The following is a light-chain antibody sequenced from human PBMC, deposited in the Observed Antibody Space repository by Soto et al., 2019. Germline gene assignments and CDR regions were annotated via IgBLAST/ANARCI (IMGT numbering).Light chain of an antibody. CDR3: LQSYNFPRT. V-gene: IGKV1-6*01. CDR1: QGIRSD. Sequence: AIQMTQSPSSLSASVGDRVTISCRASQGIRSDLAWYQQKPGKAPKLLIFAASTLQSGVPSRFSGRGSATDFTLTISSLQPEDFATYYCLQSYNFPRTFGQGTKVEIK. J-gene: IGKJ1*01. CDR2: AAS.